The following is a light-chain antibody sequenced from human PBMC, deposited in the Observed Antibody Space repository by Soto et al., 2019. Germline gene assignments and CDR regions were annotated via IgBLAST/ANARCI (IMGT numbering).Light chain of an antibody. CDR1: SSDVGGYNY. CDR2: DVT. J-gene: IGLJ3*02. Sequence: QSVLTQPRSVSGSPGQSVTISCTGTSSDVGGYNYVSWYQQHPGKVPKLMIFDVTTRPSGVPDRFSGSKSGYTASLTISGLQAEDEADYYCCSYAGRYSWVFGGGTKLTVL. CDR3: CSYAGRYSWV. V-gene: IGLV2-11*01.